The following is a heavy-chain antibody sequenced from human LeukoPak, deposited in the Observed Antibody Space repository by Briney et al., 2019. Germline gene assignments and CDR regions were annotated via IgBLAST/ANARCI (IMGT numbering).Heavy chain of an antibody. Sequence: GGSLRLSCAASGFTFSPYEMNWVRQAPGKRPEWVSYISSGGSLIYYADSVKGRFTISRDDAKNSLYLQMNGLRAEDTAVYYCARYRFFDPWGQGTLVTVSS. D-gene: IGHD1-14*01. CDR2: ISSGGSLI. V-gene: IGHV3-48*03. CDR3: ARYRFFDP. J-gene: IGHJ5*02. CDR1: GFTFSPYE.